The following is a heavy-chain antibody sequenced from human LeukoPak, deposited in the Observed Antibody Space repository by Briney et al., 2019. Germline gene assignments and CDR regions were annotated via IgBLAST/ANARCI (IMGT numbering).Heavy chain of an antibody. J-gene: IGHJ5*02. CDR3: AREIVVPAAVENNWFDP. CDR1: GFTFSSYG. CDR2: IWYDGSNK. Sequence: GRSLRLSCAASGFTFSSYGMHWVRQAPGKGLEWVAVIWYDGSNKYYADSVKGRFTISRDNSKNTLYLQMNSLRAEDTAVYYCAREIVVPAAVENNWFDPWGQGTLVTVSS. D-gene: IGHD2-2*01. V-gene: IGHV3-30*19.